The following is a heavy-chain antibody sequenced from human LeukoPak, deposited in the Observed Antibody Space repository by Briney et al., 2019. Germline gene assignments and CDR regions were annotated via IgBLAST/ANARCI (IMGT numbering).Heavy chain of an antibody. Sequence: GGSLRLSCAASGFTFSSYAMHWVRQAPGKGLEWVAVISYDGSNKYYADSVKGRFTISRDNSKNTLYLQMNSLRAEDTAVYYCARVSSSGWLEDLFDYWGQGTLVTVSS. J-gene: IGHJ4*02. V-gene: IGHV3-30-3*01. D-gene: IGHD6-19*01. CDR1: GFTFSSYA. CDR3: ARVSSSGWLEDLFDY. CDR2: ISYDGSNK.